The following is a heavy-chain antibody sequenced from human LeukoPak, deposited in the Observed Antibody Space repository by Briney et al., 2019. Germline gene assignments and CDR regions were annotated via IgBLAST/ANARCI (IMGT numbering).Heavy chain of an antibody. V-gene: IGHV3-48*03. D-gene: IGHD7-27*01. Sequence: GGSLRLSCAASGFTFSSYEMNWVRQAPGKGLEWVSYISSSGSTIYYADSVKGRFTISRDDSRNTLSLQMNSLRVEDTAVYYCARDLAWGAFDYWGQGILVAVSS. CDR1: GFTFSSYE. CDR2: ISSSGSTI. CDR3: ARDLAWGAFDY. J-gene: IGHJ4*02.